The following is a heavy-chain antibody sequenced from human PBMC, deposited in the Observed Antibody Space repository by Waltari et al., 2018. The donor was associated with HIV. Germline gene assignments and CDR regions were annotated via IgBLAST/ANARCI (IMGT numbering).Heavy chain of an antibody. CDR3: AKELRSGYSYYYYGMDV. CDR1: GSCFSLSG. D-gene: IGHD2-15*01. J-gene: IGHJ6*02. CDR2: IRYDGNTK. Sequence: QGKLEESARGLVQPWGSLRPSCPASGSCFSLSGLHSGRQAPGKGLEWVTFIRYDGNTKYYADSVKGRFTISRDNSKNTLYLQMSSLRAEDTAVYYCAKELRSGYSYYYYGMDVWGQGTTVTVSS. V-gene: IGHV3-30*02.